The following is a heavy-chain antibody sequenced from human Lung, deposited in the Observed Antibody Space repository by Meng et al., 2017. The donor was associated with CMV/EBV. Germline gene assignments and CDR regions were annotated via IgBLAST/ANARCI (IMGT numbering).Heavy chain of an antibody. CDR2: ISRSGST. CDR3: ARALYCSLGPCYSWVH. V-gene: IGHV4-34*01. CDR1: GGSLTNSY. Sequence: YGGSLTNSYWTWIRQPPGKGLEWIGDISRSGSTNYNPSLDSRVTISVDSSRNQVSLKVNSVTAADAAVYYCARALYCSLGPCYSWVHWGQGTLVTVSS. J-gene: IGHJ4*02. D-gene: IGHD2-15*01.